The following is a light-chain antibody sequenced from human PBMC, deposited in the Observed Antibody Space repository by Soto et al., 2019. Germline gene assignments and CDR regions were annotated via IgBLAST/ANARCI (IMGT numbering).Light chain of an antibody. Sequence: EIVLTQSPGTLSLSPGEGDTLSCRASQSVSSNSLAWYQQKPGQAPRLLIYAASTRATGIPDRFSGSGSGTDFTLTINRLGPEDFAVYYCQQYGSSPLTFGGGTKVDIK. CDR2: AAS. J-gene: IGKJ4*01. CDR1: QSVSSNS. V-gene: IGKV3-20*01. CDR3: QQYGSSPLT.